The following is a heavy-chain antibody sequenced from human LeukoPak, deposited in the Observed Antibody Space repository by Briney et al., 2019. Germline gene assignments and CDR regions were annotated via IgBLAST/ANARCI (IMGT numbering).Heavy chain of an antibody. D-gene: IGHD3-10*01. CDR1: GFSLSTSGMF. J-gene: IGHJ2*01. Sequence: SGPTLVNPTQTPTLTCTFSGFSLSTSGMFVSWIRQPPGKALEWLARIDWDDDKYYSTSLKTRLTISKDTSKNQVVLTMTNMDPVDTATYYCAREFRGDWYFDLWGPGTLITVSS. CDR2: IDWDDDK. CDR3: AREFRGDWYFDL. V-gene: IGHV2-70*11.